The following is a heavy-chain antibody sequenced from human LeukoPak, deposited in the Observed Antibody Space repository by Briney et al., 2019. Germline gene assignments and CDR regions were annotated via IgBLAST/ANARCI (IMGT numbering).Heavy chain of an antibody. CDR2: INHSGST. CDR3: ARRLYSSSRWFDP. J-gene: IGHJ5*02. CDR1: GGSFSGYY. D-gene: IGHD6-6*01. V-gene: IGHV4-34*01. Sequence: SETLSLTCAVYGGSFSGYYWSWIRQPPGKGLEWIGEINHSGSTNYNPSLKSRVTISVDTSKNQFSLKLSSVTAADTAVYYCARRLYSSSRWFDPWGQGTLVTVSS.